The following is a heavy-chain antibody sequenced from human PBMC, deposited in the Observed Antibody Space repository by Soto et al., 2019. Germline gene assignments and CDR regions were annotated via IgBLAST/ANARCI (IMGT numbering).Heavy chain of an antibody. CDR1: DDSSSNYK. CDR3: ARDQLSSGLYVWFDP. Sequence: SETLSLTCTVSDDSSSNYKWSWIRQPPGRRLEWIGYIDSNGGTSYNPSLQSRVTISVDTSKNQFSLILSSVTSADTAVYYCARDQLSSGLYVWFDPWGQGTLVTVSS. V-gene: IGHV4-59*01. CDR2: IDSNGGT. D-gene: IGHD6-25*01. J-gene: IGHJ5*02.